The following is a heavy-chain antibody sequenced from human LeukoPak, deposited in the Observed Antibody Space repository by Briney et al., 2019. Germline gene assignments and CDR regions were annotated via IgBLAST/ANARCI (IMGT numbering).Heavy chain of an antibody. CDR1: GYIFTTYY. CDR3: VRELSGGYFDY. D-gene: IGHD3-10*01. Sequence: ASVKVSCKASGYIFTTYYIHWVRQAPGQGLEWMGILLPSGGSTNYAQKFKGRVSMTRDTSTSTVFMELSGLRSEDTAVYYCVRELSGGYFDYWGLGTLVTVSS. J-gene: IGHJ4*02. CDR2: LLPSGGST. V-gene: IGHV1-46*01.